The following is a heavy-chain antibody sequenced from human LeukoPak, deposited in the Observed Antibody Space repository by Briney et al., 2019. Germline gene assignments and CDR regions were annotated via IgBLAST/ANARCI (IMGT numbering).Heavy chain of an antibody. CDR3: SSSDYVYYFDY. Sequence: SETLSLTCTVSGGSIDSSSYYWGWIRQPPGKGLEWIGSIYYSGSTYYNPSLKSRVTISVDTSKNQFSLKLSSVTAADTVVYYCSSSDYVYYFDYWGQGTLVTVSS. CDR2: IYYSGST. J-gene: IGHJ4*02. CDR1: GGSIDSSSYY. V-gene: IGHV4-39*01. D-gene: IGHD4/OR15-4a*01.